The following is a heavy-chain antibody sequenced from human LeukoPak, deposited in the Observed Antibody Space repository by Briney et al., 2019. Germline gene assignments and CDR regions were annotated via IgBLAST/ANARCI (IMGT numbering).Heavy chain of an antibody. V-gene: IGHV4-59*01. Sequence: SETLSLTCTVSGGSISSYYWSWIRQPPGKGLEWIGYIYYSGSTNCNPSLKSRVTISVDTSKNQFSLKLSSVTAADTAVYYCARSSPGPLDYWGQGTLVTVSS. CDR2: IYYSGST. CDR1: GGSISSYY. J-gene: IGHJ4*02. CDR3: ARSSPGPLDY.